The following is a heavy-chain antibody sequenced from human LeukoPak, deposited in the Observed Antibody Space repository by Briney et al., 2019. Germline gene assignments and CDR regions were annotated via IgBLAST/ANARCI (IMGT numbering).Heavy chain of an antibody. J-gene: IGHJ3*02. CDR2: ISYDGSNK. Sequence: GGSLRLSCAASGFTFSSYGMHWVRQAPGKGLEWVAVISYDGSNKYYADSVKGRFTISRDNSKNTLYLQMNSLRAEDTAVYYCAKFVHGSGSADNIWGQGTMVTISS. CDR1: GFTFSSYG. D-gene: IGHD3-10*01. CDR3: AKFVHGSGSADNI. V-gene: IGHV3-30*18.